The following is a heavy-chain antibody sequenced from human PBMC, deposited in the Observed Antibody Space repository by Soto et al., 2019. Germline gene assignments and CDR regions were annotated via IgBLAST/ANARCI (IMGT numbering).Heavy chain of an antibody. Sequence: PSETLSLTCAVYGGSFSGYYWSWIRQPPGKGLEWIGEINHSGSTNYNPSLKSRVTISVDTSKNQFSLKLSSVTAADTAVYYCARGRGYYDSSGLYDYWGQGTLVTVSS. CDR3: ARGRGYYDSSGLYDY. D-gene: IGHD3-22*01. CDR1: GGSFSGYY. CDR2: INHSGST. J-gene: IGHJ4*02. V-gene: IGHV4-34*01.